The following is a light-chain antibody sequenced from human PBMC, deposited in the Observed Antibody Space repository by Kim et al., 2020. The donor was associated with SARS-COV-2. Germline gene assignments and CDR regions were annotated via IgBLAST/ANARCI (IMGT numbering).Light chain of an antibody. CDR3: QQYYISPVT. CDR1: QSVLYSSNNKNY. CDR2: WAS. V-gene: IGKV4-1*01. J-gene: IGKJ3*01. Sequence: ATINCKSSQSVLYSSNNKNYLAWYQQKPGQPPKLLIYWASTRESGVPDRISGSGSGTDFTLTISSLKAEDVAVYYCQQYYISPVTFGPGTKVDIK.